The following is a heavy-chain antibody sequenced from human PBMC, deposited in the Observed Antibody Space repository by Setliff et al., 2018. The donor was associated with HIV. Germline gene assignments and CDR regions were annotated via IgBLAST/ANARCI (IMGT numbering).Heavy chain of an antibody. CDR3: TRDLGGPFDY. Sequence: GGSLRLSCAAPGLTFGDYAMSWVRQAPGKGLEWVGFIRSKAYGGTTEYAASVKGRFTISRDDSKSIAYLQMNSLKTEDTAVYYCTRDLGGPFDYWGQGTLVTVSS. V-gene: IGHV3-49*04. J-gene: IGHJ4*02. D-gene: IGHD3-16*01. CDR1: GLTFGDYA. CDR2: IRSKAYGGTT.